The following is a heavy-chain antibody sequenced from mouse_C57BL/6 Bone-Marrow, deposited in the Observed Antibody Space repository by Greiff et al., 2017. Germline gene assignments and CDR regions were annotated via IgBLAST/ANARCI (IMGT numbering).Heavy chain of an antibody. CDR2: ILPGSGST. CDR1: GYTFTGYW. V-gene: IGHV1-9*01. Sequence: VQGVESGAELMKPGASVKLSCKAPGYTFTGYWIEWVKQRPGHGLEWIGEILPGSGSTNYNEKFKGKDTFTADTSSNTAYMQLSSLTTEDSAIYYCARRVYYGSSYHYFDYWGQGTTLTVSS. D-gene: IGHD1-1*01. CDR3: ARRVYYGSSYHYFDY. J-gene: IGHJ2*01.